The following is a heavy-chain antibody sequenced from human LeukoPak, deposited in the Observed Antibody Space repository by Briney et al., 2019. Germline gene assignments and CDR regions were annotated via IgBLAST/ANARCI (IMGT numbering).Heavy chain of an antibody. V-gene: IGHV3-23*01. D-gene: IGHD4-17*01. CDR2: IGDSGDII. Sequence: PAGGSLRFSGAALGFTLKNNAMSWVGQAQGKGLKWVSVIGDSGDIIYYADSVKGRFTISRDNSKNTLYLQMSSLRAEDTAVYYCAKDRHDGDYIVDFDNWGQGTLVTVSS. CDR1: GFTLKNNA. CDR3: AKDRHDGDYIVDFDN. J-gene: IGHJ4*02.